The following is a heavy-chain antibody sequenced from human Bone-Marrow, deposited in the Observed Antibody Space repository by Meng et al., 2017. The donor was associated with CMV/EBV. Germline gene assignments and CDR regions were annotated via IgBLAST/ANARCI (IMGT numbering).Heavy chain of an antibody. J-gene: IGHJ6*02. CDR3: TRSPNGMDV. CDR2: IGTRGDT. Sequence: RLSCAASGFTFNTYDLHWVRQTTREGLEWVSGIGTRGDTYYASSVKGRFTISRENAKKSFYLQMNKLRVGDTAVYYCTRSPNGMDVWGQGNTVTVSS. V-gene: IGHV3-13*01. CDR1: GFTFNTYD.